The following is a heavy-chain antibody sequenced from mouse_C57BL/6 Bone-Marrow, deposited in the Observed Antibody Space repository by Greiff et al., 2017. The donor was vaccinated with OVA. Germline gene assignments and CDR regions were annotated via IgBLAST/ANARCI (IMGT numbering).Heavy chain of an antibody. V-gene: IGHV1-81*01. D-gene: IGHD4-1*01. Sequence: VQLVESGAELARPGASVTLSCKASGYPFTSYGISWVQQSTGQGLEWIGEIYPRSGNTYYNEKFKGKATLTADKSSSTAYMELRSLTSEDSAVYFCARVGFYFGYWGQGTTLTVSS. J-gene: IGHJ2*01. CDR1: GYPFTSYG. CDR2: IYPRSGNT. CDR3: ARVGFYFGY.